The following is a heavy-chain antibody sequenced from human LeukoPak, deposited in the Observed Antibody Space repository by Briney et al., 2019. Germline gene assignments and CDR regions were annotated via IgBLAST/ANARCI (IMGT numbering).Heavy chain of an antibody. V-gene: IGHV1-2*02. CDR1: GYTFSDYY. CDR2: INPNSGDT. Sequence: ASVKVSCMASGYTFSDYYMHWVRQAPGLGLEWMGWINPNSGDTHYARKLQGRVTLTRDTSISTAYMELSRLTSDDTALYYCAKVGAGTCCHFEYWGQGTLVTVSS. J-gene: IGHJ4*02. CDR3: AKVGAGTCCHFEY. D-gene: IGHD2-15*01.